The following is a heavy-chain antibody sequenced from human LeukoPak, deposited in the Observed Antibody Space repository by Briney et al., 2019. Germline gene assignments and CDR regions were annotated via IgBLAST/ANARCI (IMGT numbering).Heavy chain of an antibody. V-gene: IGHV1-69*04. CDR2: IIPILGIA. CDR1: GGTFSSYA. J-gene: IGHJ3*02. Sequence: ASVKVSRKASGGTFSSYAISWVRQAPGQGLEWMGRIIPILGIANYAQKFQGRVTITADKSTSTAYMELSSLRSEDTAVYYCARDLWSSIAAAGNSHAFDIWGQGTMVTVSS. D-gene: IGHD6-13*01. CDR3: ARDLWSSIAAAGNSHAFDI.